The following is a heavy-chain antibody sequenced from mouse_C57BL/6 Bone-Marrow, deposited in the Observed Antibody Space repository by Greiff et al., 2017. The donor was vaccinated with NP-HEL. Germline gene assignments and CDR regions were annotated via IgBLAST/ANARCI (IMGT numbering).Heavy chain of an antibody. D-gene: IGHD2-12*01. CDR3: ARNPLYYSNY. J-gene: IGHJ2*01. Sequence: QVQLQQSGAELVKPGASVKLSCKASGYTFTSYWMHWVKQRPGQGLEWIGMIHPNSGSTNYNEKFKSKATLTVDKSSSTAYMQLSSLTSEDSAVYYCARNPLYYSNYWGQGTTLTVSS. V-gene: IGHV1-64*01. CDR1: GYTFTSYW. CDR2: IHPNSGST.